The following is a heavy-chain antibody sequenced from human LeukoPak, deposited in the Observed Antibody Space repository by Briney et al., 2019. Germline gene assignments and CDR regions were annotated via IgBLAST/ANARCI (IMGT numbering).Heavy chain of an antibody. CDR2: ISWNSGSI. J-gene: IGHJ4*02. CDR1: GFTFDVYA. Sequence: PGGSLRLSCAASGFTFDVYAMHWVRQAPGKGLEWVSGISWNSGSIGYADSVKGRFTISRDNAKNSLYLQMNSLRAEDMALYYCAKGLYSSSSGLHYWGQGTLVIVSS. D-gene: IGHD6-13*01. CDR3: AKGLYSSSSGLHY. V-gene: IGHV3-9*03.